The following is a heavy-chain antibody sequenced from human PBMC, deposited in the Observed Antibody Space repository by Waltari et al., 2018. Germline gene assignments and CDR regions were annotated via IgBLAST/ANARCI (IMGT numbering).Heavy chain of an antibody. CDR2: IYYTGST. J-gene: IGHJ5*02. V-gene: IGHV4-59*01. CDR1: GGSLRVFY. CDR3: ARGGGGDWEWFDP. D-gene: IGHD2-21*02. Sequence: QVQLPESGPSLLKPSETLALICTVSGGSLRVFYWSWVRQPPGKGLDWIGYIYYTGSTNFNPSLKSRVTMSGDTSKNQFSLKLSSVTAADTAFYYCARGGGGDWEWFDPWGQGTLVTVSS.